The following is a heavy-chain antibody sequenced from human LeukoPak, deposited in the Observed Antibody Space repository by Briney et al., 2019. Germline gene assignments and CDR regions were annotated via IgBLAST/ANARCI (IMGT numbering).Heavy chain of an antibody. CDR1: GFTFSSYW. CDR3: AKIAAAGTEFPFDY. J-gene: IGHJ4*02. CDR2: IKQDGSEK. V-gene: IGHV3-7*05. Sequence: GGSLRLSCAASGFTFSSYWMSWVRHAPGKGLEEVANIKQDGSEKYYVDSVKGRFTISRDNAKNSLYMQMNSLRAEDTAVYYCAKIAAAGTEFPFDYWGQGTLVTVSS. D-gene: IGHD6-13*01.